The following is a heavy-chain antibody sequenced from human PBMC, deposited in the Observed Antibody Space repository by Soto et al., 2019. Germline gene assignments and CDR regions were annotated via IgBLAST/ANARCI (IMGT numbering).Heavy chain of an antibody. CDR3: ARGRQYSSSFDS. Sequence: PSETLSLTCAVYGGSFSGYYWSWIRQPPGKGLGWIGEINHSGSTNYNPSLKSRVTISVDTSKNQFSLNLSSVTAADTAVYYCARGRQYSSSFDSWGPGTLVTVSS. D-gene: IGHD6-6*01. V-gene: IGHV4-34*01. CDR1: GGSFSGYY. CDR2: INHSGST. J-gene: IGHJ4*02.